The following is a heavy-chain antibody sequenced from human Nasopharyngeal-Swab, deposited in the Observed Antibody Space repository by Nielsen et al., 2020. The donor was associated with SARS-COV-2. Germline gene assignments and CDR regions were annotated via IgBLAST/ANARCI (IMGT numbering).Heavy chain of an antibody. V-gene: IGHV3-23*01. CDR1: GFTFSSYA. CDR2: ISGSGGST. Sequence: GESLKISCAASGFTFSSYAMSWVRQAPGKGLEWVSSISGSGGSTYYADSAKGRFTMSRGNSKSTLYLQMNTLRAEDTAVYYCAKGYSSGWQLYYYYGMDVWGQGTTVTVSS. CDR3: AKGYSSGWQLYYYYGMDV. J-gene: IGHJ6*02. D-gene: IGHD6-19*01.